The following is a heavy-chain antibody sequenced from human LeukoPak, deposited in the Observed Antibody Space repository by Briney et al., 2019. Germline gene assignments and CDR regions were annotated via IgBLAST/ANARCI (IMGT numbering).Heavy chain of an antibody. CDR1: GFSFGDYW. Sequence: GGSLRLSCVGSGFSFGDYWMNWVRQAPGKGLEWVANIKEDGSEKYYVDSVKGRFTISRDNAKNSLYLQMNSLRAEDTAVYYCAREYDSSFGGYYYYYMDVWGKGTTVTVSS. CDR2: IKEDGSEK. J-gene: IGHJ6*03. CDR3: AREYDSSFGGYYYYYMDV. V-gene: IGHV3-7*01. D-gene: IGHD3-22*01.